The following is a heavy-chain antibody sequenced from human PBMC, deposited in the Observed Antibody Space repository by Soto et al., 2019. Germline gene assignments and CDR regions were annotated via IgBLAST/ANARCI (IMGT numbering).Heavy chain of an antibody. CDR2: VNEDGGEK. J-gene: IGHJ4*02. CDR1: VFTFSSYY. CDR3: AKWGGAGSYY. V-gene: IGHV3-7*01. Sequence: EVQLVESGGGLVQPGGSLRLSCAASVFTFSSYYMSWVRQAQGKGLEWVANVNEDGGEKYYVDSVKGRFTVSRDNAENSLYLQMNSLRAEDTAVYYCAKWGGAGSYYWGQGTLVTVSS. D-gene: IGHD1-26*01.